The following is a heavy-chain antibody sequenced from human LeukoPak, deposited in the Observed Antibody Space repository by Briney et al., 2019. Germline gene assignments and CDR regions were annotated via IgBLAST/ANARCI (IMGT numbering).Heavy chain of an antibody. CDR3: ARVSHIVRATKGSFDY. D-gene: IGHD1-26*01. J-gene: IGHJ4*02. V-gene: IGHV1-2*02. CDR1: GYTFTGYY. CDR2: INPNSGDT. Sequence: ASVKVSCKASGYTFTGYYMHWVRQAPGQGLEWMGWINPNSGDTNYAQKFQGRVTMTRDTSISTAYMELSRLRSDDTAVYYCARVSHIVRATKGSFDYWGQGTLVTVSS.